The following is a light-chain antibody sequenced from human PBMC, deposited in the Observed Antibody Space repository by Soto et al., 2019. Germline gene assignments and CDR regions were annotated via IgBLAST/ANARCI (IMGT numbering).Light chain of an antibody. CDR2: GAS. Sequence: EIVLTQSPGTLSLSPGERATLSCRASQSVNSNYLAWYQHKPGRAPRLLIYGASNRATSIPDRFGGSGSGTDFTLIISRLEPGDFAVYYCQQYATSPWTFGQGTKVDI. CDR3: QQYATSPWT. CDR1: QSVNSNY. V-gene: IGKV3-20*01. J-gene: IGKJ1*01.